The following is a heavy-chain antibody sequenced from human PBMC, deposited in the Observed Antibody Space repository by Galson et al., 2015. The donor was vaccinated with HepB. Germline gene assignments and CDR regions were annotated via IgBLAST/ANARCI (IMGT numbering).Heavy chain of an antibody. D-gene: IGHD3-10*01. CDR3: ARDRAYRGLDGFDI. CDR2: ISSSSSTI. CDR1: GFTFKTYS. V-gene: IGHV3-48*02. J-gene: IGHJ3*02. Sequence: SLRLSCAASGFTFKTYSMNWVRQAPGKGLEWIPYISSSSSTIYYADSVKGRFTISRDNAKNSLYLQMHSLRDEDTAVYYCARDRAYRGLDGFDIWGQGTMVTVSS.